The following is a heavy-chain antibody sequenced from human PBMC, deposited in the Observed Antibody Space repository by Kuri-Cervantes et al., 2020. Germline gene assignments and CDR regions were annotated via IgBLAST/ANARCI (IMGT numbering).Heavy chain of an antibody. D-gene: IGHD2-15*01. CDR1: GYTFTSYG. CDR2: ISAYNGNT. Sequence: ASVKVSCKASGYTFTSYGISWVRQAPGQGLEWMGWISAYNGNTNYAQKLQGRVTMTTDTSTSTAYMELRSLRSDDTAVYYCARRPVDCRGGSCYSYYYYGMDVWGQGTTVSVSS. J-gene: IGHJ6*02. V-gene: IGHV1-18*01. CDR3: ARRPVDCRGGSCYSYYYYGMDV.